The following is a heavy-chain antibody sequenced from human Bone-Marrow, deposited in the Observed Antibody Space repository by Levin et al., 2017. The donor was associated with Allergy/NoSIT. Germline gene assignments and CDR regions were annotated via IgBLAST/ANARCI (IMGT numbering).Heavy chain of an antibody. J-gene: IGHJ6*03. V-gene: IGHV1-69*13. Sequence: SVKVSCKASGGTFSSYAISWVRQAPGQGLEWMGGIIPIFGTANYAQKFQGRVTITADESTSTAYMELSSLRSEDTAVYYCARTGTTWGRKNYYDYMDVWGKGTTVTVSS. D-gene: IGHD1-1*01. CDR2: IIPIFGTA. CDR3: ARTGTTWGRKNYYDYMDV. CDR1: GGTFSSYA.